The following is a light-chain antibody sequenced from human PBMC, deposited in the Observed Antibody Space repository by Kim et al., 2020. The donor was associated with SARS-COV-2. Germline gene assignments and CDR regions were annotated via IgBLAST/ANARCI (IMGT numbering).Light chain of an antibody. Sequence: ALEQTVRITCQGSSLRSYFARWYQQKPGQAPLLVIYGKNNRPSGIPDRFSGSRSGNTASLTITGTQAGDEADYYCNSRDNSDNHVFGTGTKVTVL. CDR2: GKN. CDR3: NSRDNSDNHV. J-gene: IGLJ1*01. V-gene: IGLV3-19*01. CDR1: SLRSYF.